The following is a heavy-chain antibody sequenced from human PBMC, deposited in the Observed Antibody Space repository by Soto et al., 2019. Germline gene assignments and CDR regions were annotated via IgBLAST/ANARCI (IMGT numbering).Heavy chain of an antibody. J-gene: IGHJ6*02. V-gene: IGHV3-15*01. CDR1: GFSFSTFG. CDR3: TTEGV. Sequence: EMQLVESGGGLVKPGGSLTLSCAASGFSFSTFGMSWVRQGPEKGLEWLGRFKSTTDGGTKDYAAPVKGRFIISRDDSKNTVYLQMTGLRTEDTAVYYCTTEGVWGQGTTFTVSS. CDR2: FKSTTDGGTK.